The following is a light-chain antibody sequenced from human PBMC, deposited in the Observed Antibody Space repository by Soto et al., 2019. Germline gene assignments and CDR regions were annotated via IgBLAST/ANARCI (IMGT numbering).Light chain of an antibody. CDR3: QQDNNWPRT. CDR2: RAS. J-gene: IGKJ1*01. CDR1: QSVSSN. Sequence: EIVMTQSPATLYVSTGERATLSCRASQSVSSNLAWYQQKPGQAPRLLIYRASTRATGIPARFSGSGSGTEFTLTISSRQSEDFAVYYCQQDNNWPRTFGQGTKVEIK. V-gene: IGKV3-15*01.